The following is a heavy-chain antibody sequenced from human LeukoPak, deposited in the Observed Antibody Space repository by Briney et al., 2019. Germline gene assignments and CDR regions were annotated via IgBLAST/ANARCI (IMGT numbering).Heavy chain of an antibody. V-gene: IGHV4-4*02. Sequence: SETLSLTCAVSGGSISSSNWWSWVRQPPGKGLEWIGEIYHSGSINYNPSHKSRVTISVDKSKNQFSLKLSSVTAADTAVYYCARKLEQWLNWFDTCGQGTLVTVSS. CDR1: GGSISSSNW. CDR2: IYHSGSI. CDR3: ARKLEQWLNWFDT. D-gene: IGHD6-19*01. J-gene: IGHJ5*02.